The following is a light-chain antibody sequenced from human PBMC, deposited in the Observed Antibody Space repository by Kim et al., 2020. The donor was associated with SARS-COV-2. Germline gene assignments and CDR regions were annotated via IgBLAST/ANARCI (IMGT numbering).Light chain of an antibody. Sequence: EIVLTQSPGTLSLSPGERATLSCRASQSIISNYLAWYQQKPGQAPGLLIYGASTRATGTPDRFSGSGSGTDFTLTISRLEPEDFAVYYCQQYGKSVRALTFGGGTKVDIK. CDR2: GAS. J-gene: IGKJ4*01. CDR1: QSIISNY. V-gene: IGKV3-20*01. CDR3: QQYGKSVRALT.